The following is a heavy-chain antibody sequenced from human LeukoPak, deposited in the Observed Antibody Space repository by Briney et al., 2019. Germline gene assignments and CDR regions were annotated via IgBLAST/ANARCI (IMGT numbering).Heavy chain of an antibody. Sequence: SETLSLSCAVYGGSFSGYYWSWIRQPPGKGLEWIGEINHSGSTNYNPSLKSRVTISVDTSKNQFSLKLSSVTAADTAVYYCARRTIAAAGWFDPWGQGTLVTVSS. V-gene: IGHV4-34*01. CDR1: GGSFSGYY. CDR3: ARRTIAAAGWFDP. J-gene: IGHJ5*02. CDR2: INHSGST. D-gene: IGHD6-13*01.